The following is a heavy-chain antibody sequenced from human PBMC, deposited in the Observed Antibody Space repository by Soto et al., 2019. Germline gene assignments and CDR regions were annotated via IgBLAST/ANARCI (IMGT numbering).Heavy chain of an antibody. J-gene: IGHJ3*02. CDR3: ARYDYGGNSVRGFAFDI. CDR2: IVGSGGSS. D-gene: IGHD4-17*01. V-gene: IGHV3-23*01. Sequence: RGLCWVSSIVGSGGSSYSADSVNGRFPISTDNSKTTLYLHMNCLRAEDSAVYYCARYDYGGNSVRGFAFDIWGPGTMVTVSS.